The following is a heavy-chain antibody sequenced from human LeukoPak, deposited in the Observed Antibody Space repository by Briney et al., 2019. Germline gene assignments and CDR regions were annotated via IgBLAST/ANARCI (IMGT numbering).Heavy chain of an antibody. Sequence: SETLSLTCTVSGGSISSSSYYWGWIRQPPGKGLEWIGNTYYGGNTYYNPSLKSRVTISVDTSKNQFSLELNSVTAADTAVYYCARDRQWLVPRSYYYGMDVWGQGTTVTVSS. CDR1: GGSISSSSYY. J-gene: IGHJ6*02. D-gene: IGHD6-19*01. CDR3: ARDRQWLVPRSYYYGMDV. CDR2: TYYGGNT. V-gene: IGHV4-39*02.